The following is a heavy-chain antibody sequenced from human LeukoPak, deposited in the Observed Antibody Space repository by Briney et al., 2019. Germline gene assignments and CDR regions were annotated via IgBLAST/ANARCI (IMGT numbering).Heavy chain of an antibody. Sequence: GGSLRLSCAASGFTFSSYGMHWVRQAPGKGLEWVAVISYDGSNKYYADPVKGRFTISRDNSKNTLYLQMNSLRAEDTAVYYCAKGRSGWAYYFDYWGQGTLVTVSS. D-gene: IGHD6-19*01. CDR2: ISYDGSNK. J-gene: IGHJ4*02. V-gene: IGHV3-30*18. CDR3: AKGRSGWAYYFDY. CDR1: GFTFSSYG.